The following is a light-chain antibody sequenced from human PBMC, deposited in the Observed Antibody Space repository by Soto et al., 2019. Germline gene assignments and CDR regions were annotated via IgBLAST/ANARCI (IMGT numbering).Light chain of an antibody. CDR1: QSVSSSY. V-gene: IGKV3-20*01. Sequence: EMVLTQSPGTLSLSPGDRATLSCRASQSVSSSYLAWYQQKPGQAPRLLIYHASSRATGIPDRFSGRGSGTDFTLFISRLEPEDFAICYCQQYGNLILTFGGGIKVEI. J-gene: IGKJ4*01. CDR3: QQYGNLILT. CDR2: HAS.